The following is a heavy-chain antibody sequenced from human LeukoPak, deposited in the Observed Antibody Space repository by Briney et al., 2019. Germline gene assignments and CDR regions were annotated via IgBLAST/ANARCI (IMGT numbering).Heavy chain of an antibody. Sequence: ASVKVPCKASGYTFTSYDINWVRQATGQGLEWMGRINPNSGGTNCAQKFQGRVTMTRDTSISTAYMELSRLRSDDTAVYYCARGSSSWYEFDYWGQGTLVTVSS. CDR1: GYTFTSYD. V-gene: IGHV1-2*06. J-gene: IGHJ4*02. CDR3: ARGSSSWYEFDY. CDR2: INPNSGGT. D-gene: IGHD6-13*01.